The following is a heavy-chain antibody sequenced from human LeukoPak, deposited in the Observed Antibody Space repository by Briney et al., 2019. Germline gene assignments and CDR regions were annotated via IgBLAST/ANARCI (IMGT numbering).Heavy chain of an antibody. Sequence: SETLSLTRAVYGGSFSGYYWSWIRQPPGKGLEWIGEINHSVSTNYNPYLKSRVTISVDTSKNQFSLKLSSVTDADTAVYYCARGRRIVITFGGVINNWFDPWGQGTLVTVSS. V-gene: IGHV4-34*01. D-gene: IGHD3-16*02. CDR2: INHSVST. CDR1: GGSFSGYY. CDR3: ARGRRIVITFGGVINNWFDP. J-gene: IGHJ5*02.